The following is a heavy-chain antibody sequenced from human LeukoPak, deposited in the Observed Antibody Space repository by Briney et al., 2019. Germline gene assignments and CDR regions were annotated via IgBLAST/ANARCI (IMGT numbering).Heavy chain of an antibody. J-gene: IGHJ6*03. Sequence: GGSLRLSCAASGFTFSSYEMNWVRQAPGKGLEWVSYISGGDSTIYYADSVKGRFTISRDNAKNSLYLQMNSLRAEDTAVYCCARDTPPSYYHYMDVWGKGTTVTVSS. CDR2: ISGGDSTI. CDR3: ARDTPPSYYHYMDV. V-gene: IGHV3-48*03. CDR1: GFTFSSYE.